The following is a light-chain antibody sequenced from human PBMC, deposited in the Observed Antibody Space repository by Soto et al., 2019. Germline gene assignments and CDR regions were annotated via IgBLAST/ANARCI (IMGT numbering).Light chain of an antibody. V-gene: IGKV3-20*01. CDR3: QQYGSSPLT. J-gene: IGKJ4*01. Sequence: EIVLTQSPGTLSLSPGERATLSCRASQSVRNNNLAWYQQKPGQAPRFLIYGASSRATGIPDRFSGIGSGTDFTLTISRLEPEDFAVYYCQQYGSSPLTFGGGTKVEIK. CDR2: GAS. CDR1: QSVRNNN.